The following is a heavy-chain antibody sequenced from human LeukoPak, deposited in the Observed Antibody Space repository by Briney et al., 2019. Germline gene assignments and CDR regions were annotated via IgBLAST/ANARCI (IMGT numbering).Heavy chain of an antibody. J-gene: IGHJ4*02. D-gene: IGHD6-19*01. CDR2: INPNSGGT. V-gene: IGHV1-2*02. CDR3: ARDPSVDSSGWYFDY. CDR1: GYTFTGYY. Sequence: ASVKVSCKASGYTFTGYYMHWVRQAPGQGLEWMGWINPNSGGTNYAQKFQGRVTMTRDTSISTAYMELSRPRSDDTAVYYCARDPSVDSSGWYFDYWGQGTLVTVSS.